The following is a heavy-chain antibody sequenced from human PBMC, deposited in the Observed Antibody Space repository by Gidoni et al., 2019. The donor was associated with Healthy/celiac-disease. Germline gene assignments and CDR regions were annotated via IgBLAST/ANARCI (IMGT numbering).Heavy chain of an antibody. D-gene: IGHD3-22*01. CDR2: IKSKTDGGTT. Sequence: EVQLVESGGGLVKPGGSLRLSCAASGFTFSNAWMNWVRQAPGKGLEWVGRIKSKTDGGTTDYAAPVKGRFTISRDDSKNTLYLQMNSLKTEDTAVYYCTTDGDYDSSGYSDRRGLGGSYWGQGTLVTVSS. CDR3: TTDGDYDSSGYSDRRGLGGSY. V-gene: IGHV3-15*07. CDR1: GFTFSNAW. J-gene: IGHJ4*02.